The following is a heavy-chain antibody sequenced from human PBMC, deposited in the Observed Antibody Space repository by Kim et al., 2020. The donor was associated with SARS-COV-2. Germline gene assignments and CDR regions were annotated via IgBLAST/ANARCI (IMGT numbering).Heavy chain of an antibody. CDR1: GGSFSGYY. CDR3: ARNDFWSGYRTHYFDS. Sequence: SETLSLTCAVYGGSFSGYYWSWIRQPPGKGLEWIGEINHSGDTNYNPSLKSRVTISVDTSKSHFSLKLYSVTAADTAVYYCARNDFWSGYRTHYFDSWGQGTLVTVSS. CDR2: INHSGDT. V-gene: IGHV4-34*01. J-gene: IGHJ4*02. D-gene: IGHD3-3*01.